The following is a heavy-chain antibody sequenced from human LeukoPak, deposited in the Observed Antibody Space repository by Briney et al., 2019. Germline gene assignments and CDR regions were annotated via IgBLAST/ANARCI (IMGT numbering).Heavy chain of an antibody. Sequence: PGGSLRLSCAVSGFTFNNYWMTWVRQAPGKGLEWVASIKEDGSEEYYEDSVKGRFTISRDNAKNSLYLQMNSLRAEDTAVYYCARDLHPSYYLPDYWGQGTLVTVSS. CDR3: ARDLHPSYYLPDY. CDR1: GFTFNNYW. CDR2: IKEDGSEE. J-gene: IGHJ4*02. V-gene: IGHV3-7*04. D-gene: IGHD1-26*01.